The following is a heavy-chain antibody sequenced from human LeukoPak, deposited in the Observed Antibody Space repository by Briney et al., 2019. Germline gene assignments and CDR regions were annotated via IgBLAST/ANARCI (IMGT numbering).Heavy chain of an antibody. CDR1: GGSISSGDYY. CDR2: IYYSGST. V-gene: IGHV4-30-4*01. CDR3: ARGTVTTSSRVYYYYGMDV. Sequence: SETLSLTCTVSGGSISSGDYYWSWIRQPPGKGLEWIGYIYYSGSTYYNPSLKSRVTISVDTSKNQFSLKLSSVTAADAAVYYCARGTVTTSSRVYYYYGMDVWGQGTTVTVSS. J-gene: IGHJ6*02. D-gene: IGHD4-17*01.